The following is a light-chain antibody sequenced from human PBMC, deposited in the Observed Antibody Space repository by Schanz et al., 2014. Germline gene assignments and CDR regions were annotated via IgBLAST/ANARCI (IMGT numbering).Light chain of an antibody. CDR3: QQYTISPST. V-gene: IGKV3-11*01. Sequence: EIVLTQSPATLSLSPGERATLSCRASQSVSSYLAWYQQKPGQAPRLLIYDASKRATGIPARFSGRGSGTDFTLTISRLEPEDFAVYYCQQYTISPSTFGGGTKVEIK. CDR2: DAS. CDR1: QSVSSY. J-gene: IGKJ4*01.